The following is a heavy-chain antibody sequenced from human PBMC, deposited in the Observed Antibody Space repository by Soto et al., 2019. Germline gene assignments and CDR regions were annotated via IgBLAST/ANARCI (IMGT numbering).Heavy chain of an antibody. D-gene: IGHD3-3*01. Sequence: QITLKESGPTLVKPTQTLTLTCTFSGFSLSTTGVGVGWIRQSPGKALEWLALIYWNDDKRYSPSLESRLTINKDTSKNRVVLTMTNMDPVDTATYYCAHSLLLEQRPYFYYYYGMDVWGQGTTVTVSS. J-gene: IGHJ6*02. CDR3: AHSLLLEQRPYFYYYYGMDV. CDR1: GFSLSTTGVG. V-gene: IGHV2-5*01. CDR2: IYWNDDK.